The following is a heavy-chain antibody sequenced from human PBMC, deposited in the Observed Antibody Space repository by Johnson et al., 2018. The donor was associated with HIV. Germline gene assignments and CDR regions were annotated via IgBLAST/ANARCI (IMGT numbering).Heavy chain of an antibody. Sequence: EVQLVESGGGVVRPGGSLRLSCAASGFTFSSYAMSWVRQAPGKGLEWVSAISGSGGSTYYADSVKGRFTISRDNSKNTLYLQMNSLRAEDTAVYYCARDRSMIVVVEAFDIWGQGTMVTVSS. J-gene: IGHJ3*02. CDR1: GFTFSSYA. CDR2: ISGSGGST. D-gene: IGHD3-22*01. V-gene: IGHV3-23*04. CDR3: ARDRSMIVVVEAFDI.